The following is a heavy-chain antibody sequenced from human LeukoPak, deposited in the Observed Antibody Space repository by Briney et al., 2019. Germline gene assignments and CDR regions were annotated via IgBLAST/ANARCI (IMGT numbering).Heavy chain of an antibody. Sequence: ASVKVSCKASGYTFTNYYIHWVRQAPGHGLEWMGISNPSGDSTNYAQKFQGRVTMTRDKSISTAYLQWSSLKASDTAMYYCARHAGYNWNDEEAFDIWGQGTMVTVSS. J-gene: IGHJ3*02. CDR3: ARHAGYNWNDEEAFDI. D-gene: IGHD1-1*01. CDR1: GYTFTNYY. CDR2: SNPSGDST. V-gene: IGHV1-46*01.